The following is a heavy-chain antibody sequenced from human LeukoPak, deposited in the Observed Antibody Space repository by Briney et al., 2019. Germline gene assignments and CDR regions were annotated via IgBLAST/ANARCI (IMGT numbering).Heavy chain of an antibody. CDR1: GGSFSGYY. CDR3: DCSNTNCYAAGDY. D-gene: IGHD2-2*01. CDR2: ISGSDGST. Sequence: ETLSLTCAVYGGSFSGYYWSWIRQAPGKGLEWVSRISGSDGSTDYADSVKGRFSISRDNSKNTLYLQMNSLRAEDTAVYYCDCSNTNCYAAGDYWGQGTLVTVSS. J-gene: IGHJ4*02. V-gene: IGHV3-23*01.